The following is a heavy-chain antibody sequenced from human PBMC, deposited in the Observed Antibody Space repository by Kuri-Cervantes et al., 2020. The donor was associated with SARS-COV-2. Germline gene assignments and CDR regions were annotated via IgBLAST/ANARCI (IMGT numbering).Heavy chain of an antibody. CDR1: GFNYLNYA. Sequence: GGSLRLSCTASGFNYLNYAIHWVRQAPGKGLEWVANIKQDGSEKYYVDSVKGRFTISRDNAKNSLYLQMNSLRAEDTAVYYCARNQALGDSFDIWGQGTMVTVSS. CDR2: IKQDGSEK. CDR3: ARNQALGDSFDI. V-gene: IGHV3-7*01. D-gene: IGHD7-27*01. J-gene: IGHJ3*02.